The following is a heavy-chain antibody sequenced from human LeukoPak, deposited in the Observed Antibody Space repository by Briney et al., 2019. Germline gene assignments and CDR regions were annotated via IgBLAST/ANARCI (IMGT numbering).Heavy chain of an antibody. Sequence: PSETLSLTCTVSGGSISSYYWSWIRQPPGKGLEWIGYIYYSGSTNYNPSLKSRVTISVDTSKNQFSLKLTSVTAADTAVYYCARDSVDTRLDYWGQGTLVTVSS. V-gene: IGHV4-59*01. D-gene: IGHD5-18*01. CDR3: ARDSVDTRLDY. J-gene: IGHJ4*02. CDR1: GGSISSYY. CDR2: IYYSGST.